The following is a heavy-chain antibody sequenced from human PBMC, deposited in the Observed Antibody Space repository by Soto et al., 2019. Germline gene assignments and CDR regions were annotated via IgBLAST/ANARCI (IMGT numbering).Heavy chain of an antibody. J-gene: IGHJ4*02. CDR1: GGSISSYY. CDR2: IYYTGST. CDR3: ARDVSNSWNEFDY. V-gene: IGHV4-59*01. D-gene: IGHD1-1*01. Sequence: PSETLSLTCTVSGGSISSYYWSWIRQPPGKGLEWIGYIYYTGSTNYNPSLKSRVTISLDTPKKQFSLKVNSVTAADTAVYYCARDVSNSWNEFDYWGQGTLVTVSS.